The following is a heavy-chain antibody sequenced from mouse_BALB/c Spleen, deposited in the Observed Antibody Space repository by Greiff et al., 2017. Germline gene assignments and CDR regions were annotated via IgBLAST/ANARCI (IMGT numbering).Heavy chain of an antibody. CDR2: INPYNDGT. J-gene: IGHJ3*01. CDR3: ARSGLPTTVVDTAWFAY. D-gene: IGHD1-1*01. Sequence: SGPELVKPGASVKMSCKASGYTFTSYVMHWVKQKPGQGLEWIGYINPYNDGTKYNEKFKGKATLTSDKSSSTAYMELSSLTSEDSAVYYCARSGLPTTVVDTAWFAYWGQGTLVTVSA. CDR1: GYTFTSYV. V-gene: IGHV1-14*01.